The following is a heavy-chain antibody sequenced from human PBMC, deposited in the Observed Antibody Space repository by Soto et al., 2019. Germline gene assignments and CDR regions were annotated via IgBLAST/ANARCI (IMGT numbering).Heavy chain of an antibody. CDR1: GGTFSSYA. V-gene: IGHV1-69*01. J-gene: IGHJ6*02. CDR3: ARKGRTTLGNYYYGMDV. CDR2: IIPIFGTA. D-gene: IGHD1-7*01. Sequence: QVQLVQSGAEVKKPGSSVKVSCKASGGTFSSYAISWVRQAPGQGLEWMGGIIPIFGTANYAQKFQGRVTITADESTSTAYMELSSLRSEDTAVYYCARKGRTTLGNYYYGMDVWGQGTTVTVSS.